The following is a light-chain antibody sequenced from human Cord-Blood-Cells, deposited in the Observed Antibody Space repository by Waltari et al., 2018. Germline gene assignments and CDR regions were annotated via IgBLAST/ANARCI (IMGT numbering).Light chain of an antibody. CDR1: QSVSSY. J-gene: IGKJ5*01. Sequence: EIVLTQSTATMSLSPGERAHLSCRASQSVSSYLAWYQQKPGQAPRLLIYDASNRDTDIPARFSGSGSGTDFTLTISSLEPEDFAVYYCQQRSNWPRTFGQGTRLEIK. V-gene: IGKV3-11*01. CDR2: DAS. CDR3: QQRSNWPRT.